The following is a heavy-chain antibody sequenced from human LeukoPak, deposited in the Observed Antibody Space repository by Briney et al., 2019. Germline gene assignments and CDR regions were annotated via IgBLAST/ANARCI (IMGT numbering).Heavy chain of an antibody. J-gene: IGHJ4*02. V-gene: IGHV1-2*02. Sequence: ASVKVSCKASGYTFTGYYMHWVRQAPGQGLEWMGWINPNSGGTNYAQKFQGRVTMTRDTSISTAYMELSRLRSDDTAAYYCARDGTAYYYDSSGLDWGQGTLVTVSS. CDR3: ARDGTAYYYDSSGLD. CDR2: INPNSGGT. CDR1: GYTFTGYY. D-gene: IGHD3-22*01.